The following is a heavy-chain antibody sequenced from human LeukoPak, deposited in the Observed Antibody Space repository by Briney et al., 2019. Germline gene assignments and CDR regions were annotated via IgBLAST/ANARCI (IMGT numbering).Heavy chain of an antibody. J-gene: IGHJ6*02. Sequence: PGGSLRLSCAASGFTFSSYGMHWVRQAPGKGLEWVATISYHGSNKYYADSVKGRFTISRDNSKNTLYLQMNSLRAEDTALYYCAKDRRYCSNTSCYFRSDYYHGMDVWGQGTTVTVSS. V-gene: IGHV3-30*18. D-gene: IGHD2-2*01. CDR2: ISYHGSNK. CDR1: GFTFSSYG. CDR3: AKDRRYCSNTSCYFRSDYYHGMDV.